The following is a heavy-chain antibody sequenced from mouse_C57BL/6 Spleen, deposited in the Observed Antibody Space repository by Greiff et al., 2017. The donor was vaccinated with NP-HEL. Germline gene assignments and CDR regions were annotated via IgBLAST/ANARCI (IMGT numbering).Heavy chain of an antibody. D-gene: IGHD1-1*01. Sequence: EVKLMESGGGLVKPGGSLKLSCAASGFTFSSYAMSWVRQTPEKRLEWVATISDGGSYTYYPDNVKGRFTISRDNAKNNLYLQMSHLKSEDTAMYYCARDPITTVVAFDYWGQGTTLTVSS. CDR2: ISDGGSYT. J-gene: IGHJ2*01. V-gene: IGHV5-4*01. CDR3: ARDPITTVVAFDY. CDR1: GFTFSSYA.